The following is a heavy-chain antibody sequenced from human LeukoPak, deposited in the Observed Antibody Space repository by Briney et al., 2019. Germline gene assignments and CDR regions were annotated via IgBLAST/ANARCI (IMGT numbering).Heavy chain of an antibody. CDR1: GYSFTTYG. J-gene: IGHJ4*02. CDR3: AREKSSSGWYGDY. Sequence: GASVKVSCKTSGYSFTTYGFNWVRQAPGQGLEWMGWISPTNYRTKYSQLFQDRLTLTTDTSTSTAYMELRSLRSDDTAVYYCAREKSSSGWYGDYWGQGTLVTVSS. CDR2: ISPTNYRT. V-gene: IGHV1-18*01. D-gene: IGHD6-19*01.